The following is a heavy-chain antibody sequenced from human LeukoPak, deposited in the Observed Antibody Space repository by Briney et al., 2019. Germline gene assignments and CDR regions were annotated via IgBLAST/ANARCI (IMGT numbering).Heavy chain of an antibody. J-gene: IGHJ4*02. Sequence: ASVKVSCRASGYXFTYHYMHWVRQAPGQGLEWMGMINPSSGSTSYAQKFQGRVTMTRGTSTSTVYMELSSLRSEDTALYYCARESDTGKDFDHWGQGTLVTVSS. V-gene: IGHV1-46*01. CDR1: GYXFTYHY. CDR2: INPSSGST. D-gene: IGHD1-1*01. CDR3: ARESDTGKDFDH.